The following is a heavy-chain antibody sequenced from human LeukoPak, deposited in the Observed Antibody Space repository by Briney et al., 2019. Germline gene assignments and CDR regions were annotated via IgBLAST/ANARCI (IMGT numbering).Heavy chain of an antibody. CDR2: INPSGGST. J-gene: IGHJ4*02. D-gene: IGHD5-18*01. Sequence: ASVKVSCXASGYTFTSYYMHWVRQALGQGLEWMGIINPSGGSTSYAQEFQGRVTMTRDTSTSTVYMELSSLRSEDTAVYYCARAGGYSYGYPYWGQGTLVTVSS. CDR3: ARAGGYSYGYPY. CDR1: GYTFTSYY. V-gene: IGHV1-46*01.